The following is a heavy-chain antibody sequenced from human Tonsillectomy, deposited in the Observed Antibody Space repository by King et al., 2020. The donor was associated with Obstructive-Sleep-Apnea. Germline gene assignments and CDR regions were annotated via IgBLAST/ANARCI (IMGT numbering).Heavy chain of an antibody. V-gene: IGHV3-15*01. CDR3: TTAYSAGWCFDY. CDR2: IKSNSDGVTS. CDR1: GFIFSKAW. J-gene: IGHJ4*02. D-gene: IGHD6-19*01. Sequence: VQLVESGGGFIKPGGSLSLSCVASGFIFSKAWMSWVRQAPGKGLEWVGRIKSNSDGVTSDYPAPVNGRFTISRDDSKNTLYLQMNGLTSEDTAVYFCTTAYSAGWCFDYWGQGTLVTVSS.